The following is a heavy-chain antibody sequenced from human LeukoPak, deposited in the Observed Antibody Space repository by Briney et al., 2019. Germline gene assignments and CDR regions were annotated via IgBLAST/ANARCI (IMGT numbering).Heavy chain of an antibody. J-gene: IGHJ1*01. V-gene: IGHV3-23*01. D-gene: IGHD3-22*01. CDR3: AKARYYDSSGLGQH. Sequence: GGSLRLSCAASRFTFSSYAMSWVRQAPGKGLEWVSAISGSGGSTYYADSVKGRFTISRDNSKNTLYLQMNSLRAEDTAVYYCAKARYYDSSGLGQHWGQGTLVTVSS. CDR2: ISGSGGST. CDR1: RFTFSSYA.